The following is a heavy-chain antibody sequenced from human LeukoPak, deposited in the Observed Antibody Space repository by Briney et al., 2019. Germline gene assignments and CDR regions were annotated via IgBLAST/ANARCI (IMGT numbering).Heavy chain of an antibody. CDR1: GGSISSYY. V-gene: IGHV4-4*07. J-gene: IGHJ5*02. CDR3: ARDMDYGSGSNWFDP. D-gene: IGHD3-10*01. CDR2: IYTSGST. Sequence: SETLSLTCTVSGGSISSYYWSWIRQPAGKGLEWIGRIYTSGSTNYNPSLKSRVTMSVDTSKNQFSLKLSSVTAADTAVYYCARDMDYGSGSNWFDPWGQGTLVTVSS.